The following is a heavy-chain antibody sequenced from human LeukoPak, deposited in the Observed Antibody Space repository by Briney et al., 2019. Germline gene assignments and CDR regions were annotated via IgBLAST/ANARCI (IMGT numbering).Heavy chain of an antibody. D-gene: IGHD2-15*01. V-gene: IGHV4-59*01. Sequence: SETLSLTCTVSGGSISSYYWSWIRQPPGKGLEWIGYIYYSGSTNYNPSLKSRVTISVDTSKNQFSPKLSSVTAADTAVYYCARDRRGRYCSGGSCYSRAPHYYYYGMDVWGKGTTVTVSS. CDR1: GGSISSYY. J-gene: IGHJ6*04. CDR3: ARDRRGRYCSGGSCYSRAPHYYYYGMDV. CDR2: IYYSGST.